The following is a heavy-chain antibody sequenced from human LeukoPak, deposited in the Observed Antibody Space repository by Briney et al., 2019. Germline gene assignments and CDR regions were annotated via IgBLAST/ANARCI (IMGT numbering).Heavy chain of an antibody. CDR2: ISYDGSNK. V-gene: IGHV3-30*04. J-gene: IGHJ4*02. D-gene: IGHD2-2*01. CDR3: AKDLGYCSSFSCPFDY. CDR1: GFTFDDYA. Sequence: GGSLRLSCAASGFTFDDYAMHWVRQAPGKGLEWVAVISYDGSNKYYADSVKGRFTISRDNSKNTLYLQMNSLRAEDTAVYYCAKDLGYCSSFSCPFDYWGQGTLVTVSS.